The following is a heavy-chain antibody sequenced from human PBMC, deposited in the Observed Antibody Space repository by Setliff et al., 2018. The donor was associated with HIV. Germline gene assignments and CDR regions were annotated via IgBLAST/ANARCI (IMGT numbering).Heavy chain of an antibody. D-gene: IGHD2-2*01. J-gene: IGHJ3*02. CDR2: FDPEDGET. V-gene: IGHV1-24*01. CDR3: ATDRILGYCSSTSCSNAFDI. Sequence: ASVKVSCKVSGYTLTELSMHWVRQAPGKGLEWMGGFDPEDGETIYAQEFQGRVTMTEDTSTDTAYMELSSLRSEDTAVYYCATDRILGYCSSTSCSNAFDIWGQGTMVTVSS. CDR1: GYTLTELS.